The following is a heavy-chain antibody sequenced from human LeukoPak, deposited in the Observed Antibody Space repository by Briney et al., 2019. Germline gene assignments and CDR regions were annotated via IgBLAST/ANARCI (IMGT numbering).Heavy chain of an antibody. CDR2: ISSSSSCI. V-gene: IGHV3-21*01. Sequence: GGSLRLSCAASGFTFSSYSMNWVRQAPGKGLEWVPSISSSSSCIYYADSVKGRFTISRDNAKNSLYLQMNSLRAEDTAVYYCARDLVTMVRGLLYWGQGTLVTVSS. D-gene: IGHD3-10*01. CDR3: ARDLVTMVRGLLY. J-gene: IGHJ4*02. CDR1: GFTFSSYS.